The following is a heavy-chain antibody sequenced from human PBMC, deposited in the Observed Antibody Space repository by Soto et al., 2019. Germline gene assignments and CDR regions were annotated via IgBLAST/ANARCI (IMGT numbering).Heavy chain of an antibody. CDR3: ARDAFPTAVTSPWFDP. J-gene: IGHJ5*02. V-gene: IGHV3-33*01. CDR1: GFTFSSYG. D-gene: IGHD6-25*01. Sequence: QVQLVESGGGVVQPGRSLRLSCAASGFTFSSYGMHWARQAPGKGLEWVAVIWYDGSNKYYADSVKGRFTISRDNSKNTLYLQMNSLRAEDTAVYYCARDAFPTAVTSPWFDPWGQGTLVTVSS. CDR2: IWYDGSNK.